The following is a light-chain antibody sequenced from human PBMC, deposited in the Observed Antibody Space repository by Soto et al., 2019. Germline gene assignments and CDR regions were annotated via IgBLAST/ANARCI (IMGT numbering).Light chain of an antibody. CDR3: QQYKNWPRT. V-gene: IGKV3D-15*01. CDR1: QSVSNN. CDR2: DAS. J-gene: IGKJ1*01. Sequence: EIVLTQSPGTLSLSPGERATLSCRASQSVSNNYLAWYQQKPGQAPRLLIYDASNRATGIPARFSGSGSETEFTLTISSLQSEDFAFYYCQQYKNWPRTFGQGTKVDIK.